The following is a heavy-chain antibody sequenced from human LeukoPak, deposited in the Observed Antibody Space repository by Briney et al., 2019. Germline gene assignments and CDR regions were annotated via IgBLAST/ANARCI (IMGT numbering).Heavy chain of an antibody. CDR2: IYSGGST. D-gene: IGHD6-19*01. Sequence: GGSLRLSCAASGFTVSSNYMSWVRQAPGKGLEWVSVIYSGGSTYYADSVKGRFTISRDNSKTTLYLQMNSLRAEDTAVYYCARGFKYSSGWYNFDYWGQGTLVTVSS. CDR1: GFTVSSNY. J-gene: IGHJ4*02. CDR3: ARGFKYSSGWYNFDY. V-gene: IGHV3-53*01.